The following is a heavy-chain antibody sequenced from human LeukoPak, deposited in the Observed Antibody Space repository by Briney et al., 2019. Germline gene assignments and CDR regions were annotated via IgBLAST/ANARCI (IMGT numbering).Heavy chain of an antibody. J-gene: IGHJ4*02. D-gene: IGHD1-26*01. CDR2: IYYSGST. CDR1: GGSISSSSYY. V-gene: IGHV4-39*01. Sequence: PSETLSLTCTVSGGSISSSSYYWGWIRQPPGKGLEWIGSIYYSGSTYYNPSLKSRVTISVDTSKNQFSLKLSSVTAADTAVYYCAQWELLGRYFDYWGQGTLVTVSS. CDR3: AQWELLGRYFDY.